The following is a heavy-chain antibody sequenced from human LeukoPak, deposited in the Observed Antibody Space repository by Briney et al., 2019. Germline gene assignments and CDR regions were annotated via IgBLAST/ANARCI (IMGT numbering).Heavy chain of an antibody. V-gene: IGHV3-23*01. J-gene: IGHJ4*02. Sequence: GGSLRLSCAASGFTFSTYAMSWVRQAPGKGLEWVSSISGSGDNTYYADSVKGQFTLSRDNSKSTLDLQMNSLRAEDTAIYHCAKVKAPDAIASYFDYWGTGTLVTVSS. D-gene: IGHD2-2*01. CDR1: GFTFSTYA. CDR2: ISGSGDNT. CDR3: AKVKAPDAIASYFDY.